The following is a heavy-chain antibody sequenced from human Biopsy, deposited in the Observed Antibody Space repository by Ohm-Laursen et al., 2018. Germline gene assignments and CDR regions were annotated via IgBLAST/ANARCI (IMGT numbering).Heavy chain of an antibody. J-gene: IGHJ3*01. CDR3: ASTGGGL. CDR1: GFTFSNSW. CDR2: IKPDGGEK. D-gene: IGHD3-16*01. V-gene: IGHV3-7*01. Sequence: SLRLSCAASGFTFSNSWMRWFRQAPGKGLEWVANIKPDGGEKSYVDSVRGRFTISRDNAKNSLYLQMNSLTAEDTASYYCASTGGGLWGQGTMVTVSS.